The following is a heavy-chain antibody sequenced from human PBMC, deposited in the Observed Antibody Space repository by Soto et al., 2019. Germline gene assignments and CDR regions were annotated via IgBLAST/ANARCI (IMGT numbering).Heavy chain of an antibody. D-gene: IGHD3-3*02. CDR2: IMPIFRTP. CDR1: GGTFSNSA. CDR3: ARDKDRQQLGGNYYYILDV. Sequence: QVQLEQYGAEVKKPGSSVKVSCKASGGTFSNSAISWVRQAPGQGLEWMGGIMPIFRTPDYAQKFQGRVTVTADESTSTAYMELSGLRSDDTAVYYWARDKDRQQLGGNYYYILDVWGQGTTVTVSS. V-gene: IGHV1-69*12. J-gene: IGHJ6*02.